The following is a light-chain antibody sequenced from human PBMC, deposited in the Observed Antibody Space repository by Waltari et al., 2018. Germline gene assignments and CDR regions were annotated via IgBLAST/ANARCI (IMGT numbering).Light chain of an antibody. CDR3: CSYAGSTTWV. CDR2: EAS. J-gene: IGLJ3*02. V-gene: IGLV2-23*01. CDR1: SSDVGSYNL. Sequence: QSALTQPASVSGSPGQSITIPCTGASSDVGSYNLVSWYQQHPGKPPELMIYEASKRPSGVSNRFSGSKSGHTASLTISGLQAEDEADYYCCSYAGSTTWVFGGGTKLTVL.